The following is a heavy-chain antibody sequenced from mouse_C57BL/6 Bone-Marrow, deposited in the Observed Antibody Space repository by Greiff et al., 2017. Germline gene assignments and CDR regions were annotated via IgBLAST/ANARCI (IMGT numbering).Heavy chain of an antibody. J-gene: IGHJ1*03. CDR3: SRGAQLELYWYFGV. Sequence: EVMLVESGAGLVKPGGSLKLSCAASGFTFSSYAMSWVRQTPEKRLGWVAYISSGGDYIYYADTVKGGFTFSRDNARNTLYLQMSSLKSEDTAMYYCSRGAQLELYWYFGVWGTGTTVTVSS. CDR1: GFTFSSYA. CDR2: ISSGGDYI. V-gene: IGHV5S21*01. D-gene: IGHD1-3*01.